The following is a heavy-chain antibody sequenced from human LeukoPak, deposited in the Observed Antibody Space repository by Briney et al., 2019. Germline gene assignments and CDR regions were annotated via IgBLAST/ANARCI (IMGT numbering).Heavy chain of an antibody. CDR2: INHSGST. Sequence: AETLSLTCAVYGGSFSGYYWTWIRQPPGKGLEWIGEINHSGSTNYNPSLKSRVTISVGTSKNQFSLQINSVTPEDTAVYYCARRGGQADFDYWGQGTLVTVSS. V-gene: IGHV4-34*01. CDR1: GGSFSGYY. D-gene: IGHD2-15*01. CDR3: ARRGGQADFDY. J-gene: IGHJ4*02.